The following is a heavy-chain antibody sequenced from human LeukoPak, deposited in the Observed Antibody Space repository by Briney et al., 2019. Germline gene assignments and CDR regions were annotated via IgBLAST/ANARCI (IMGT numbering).Heavy chain of an antibody. J-gene: IGHJ3*02. D-gene: IGHD4-23*01. CDR3: ARENSAFDI. V-gene: IGHV3-30*04. Sequence: GGSLRLSCAASGFTFRNYDMHWGRQAPGKGLEWVAGISQDGSTQYYADSVKGRFTMSRDNSKNTVHLQMNSLRAEDTALYYCARENSAFDIYGDGTMVTVSS. CDR1: GFTFRNYD. CDR2: ISQDGSTQ.